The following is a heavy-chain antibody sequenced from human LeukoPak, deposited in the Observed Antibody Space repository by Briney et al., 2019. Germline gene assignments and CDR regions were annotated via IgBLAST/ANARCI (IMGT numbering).Heavy chain of an antibody. CDR1: GYSLTSYW. V-gene: IGHV5-51*01. J-gene: IGHJ5*02. Sequence: GESLEISCKGSGYSLTSYWIGWVRQMPGKGLEWMGIIYPGDSDTRYSPSSQGQVTISADKSISTAYLQWSSLKASDTAMYYCARGTMLRYFDWLALNWFDPWGQGTLVTVSS. CDR2: IYPGDSDT. D-gene: IGHD3-9*01. CDR3: ARGTMLRYFDWLALNWFDP.